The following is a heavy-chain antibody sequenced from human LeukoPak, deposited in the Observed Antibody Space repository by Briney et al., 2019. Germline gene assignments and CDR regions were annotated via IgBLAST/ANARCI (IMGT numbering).Heavy chain of an antibody. D-gene: IGHD1-26*01. V-gene: IGHV3-23*01. CDR3: AQLRGGNYYGPFDY. CDR1: GFTFSNYA. J-gene: IGHJ4*02. CDR2: IGNSGGNT. Sequence: QSGGSLRLSCAASGFTFSNYARTWVRQAPGKGLEWVSTIGNSGGNTYYADSVKGRFTISRDNSKNTLYLQMTSLRAEDTAVYYCAQLRGGNYYGPFDYWGQGTLVTVSS.